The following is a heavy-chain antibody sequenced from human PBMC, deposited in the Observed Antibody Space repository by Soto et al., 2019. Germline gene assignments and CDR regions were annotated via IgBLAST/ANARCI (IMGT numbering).Heavy chain of an antibody. D-gene: IGHD2-21*01. V-gene: IGHV3-74*03. CDR2: VNNDGTDT. CDR3: ARGGLTHALDV. J-gene: IGHJ6*02. Sequence: EVQLVESGGGLVQPGGSLRLSCAASGFTFSNYWMYWVRQAPGKGLVWVSRVNNDGTDTTHADSVKGRFTISRDNAENTLYLQMNSLRADDTAVYYCARGGLTHALDVWGHGSTVTFSS. CDR1: GFTFSNYW.